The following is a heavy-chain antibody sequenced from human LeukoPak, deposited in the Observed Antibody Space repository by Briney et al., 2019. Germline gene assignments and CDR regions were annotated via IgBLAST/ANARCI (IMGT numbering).Heavy chain of an antibody. CDR2: INPNSGGT. V-gene: IGHV1-2*02. CDR1: GYTFTGYY. D-gene: IGHD4-17*01. J-gene: IGHJ4*02. CDR3: AREEATVTTGDY. Sequence: VASVKVSCKTSGYTFTGYYMHWVRQAPGQGLEWMGWINPNSGGTNYAQKFQGRVTMTGDTSISTAYMELSRLRSDDTAVYYCAREEATVTTGDYWGQGTLVTVSS.